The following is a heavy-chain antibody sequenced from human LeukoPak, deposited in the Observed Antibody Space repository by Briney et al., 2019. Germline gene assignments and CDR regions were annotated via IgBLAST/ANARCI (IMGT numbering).Heavy chain of an antibody. J-gene: IGHJ4*02. V-gene: IGHV4-59*08. Sequence: WETRPLTCIFPRGPISNSFWSWFRKSPGKGLEWIGYIYKSGSSHQNPSLKSRVTISVDTSKNQFSLKLSSVTAADTAVYYCARHVLDTASDFDYWGQGTLVTVSS. CDR2: IYKSGSS. CDR1: RGPISNSF. CDR3: ARHVLDTASDFDY.